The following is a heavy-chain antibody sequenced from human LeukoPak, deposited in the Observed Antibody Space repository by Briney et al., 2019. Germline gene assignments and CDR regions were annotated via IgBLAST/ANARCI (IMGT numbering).Heavy chain of an antibody. Sequence: PSETLSLTCAVYSGSFSDHYWGWIRQSPGKGLEWNGEINHRGTTNYFPSLKSRATISVDTSKNQFSLKLSSVTAADTAVYYCARMIRGVQSHLSWFDSWGKGTLVTVSS. CDR2: INHRGTT. V-gene: IGHV4-34*01. CDR3: ARMIRGVQSHLSWFDS. CDR1: SGSFSDHY. D-gene: IGHD3-10*01. J-gene: IGHJ5*01.